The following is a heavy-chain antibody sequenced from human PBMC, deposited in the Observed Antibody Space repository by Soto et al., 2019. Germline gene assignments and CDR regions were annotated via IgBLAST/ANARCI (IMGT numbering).Heavy chain of an antibody. CDR3: ARASCSGGSCYSGVDYYYGMDV. Sequence: QVQLVQSGAEVKKPGSSVKVSCKASGGTFSSYAISWVRQAPGQGLEWMGGIIPIFGTANYAQKFQGRVTITADEATGTDEMELSSLRSEDTAVYYCARASCSGGSCYSGVDYYYGMDVWGQGTTVTVSS. CDR1: GGTFSSYA. CDR2: IIPIFGTA. D-gene: IGHD2-15*01. V-gene: IGHV1-69*12. J-gene: IGHJ6*02.